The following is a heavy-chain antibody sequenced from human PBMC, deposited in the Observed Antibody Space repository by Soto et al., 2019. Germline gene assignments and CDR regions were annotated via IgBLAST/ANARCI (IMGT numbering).Heavy chain of an antibody. CDR1: GFTFNDHT. J-gene: IGHJ4*02. D-gene: IGHD3-16*01. V-gene: IGHV3-43*01. Sequence: GGSLRLSCRAAGFTFNDHTMHWVRQAPGRGLQWISFITWSGATTHYADSVKGRFTISRDNIGNSLYLQMHSLRSEDTALYFCVRDTNYVIDYWGQGTLVTVSS. CDR3: VRDTNYVIDY. CDR2: ITWSGATT.